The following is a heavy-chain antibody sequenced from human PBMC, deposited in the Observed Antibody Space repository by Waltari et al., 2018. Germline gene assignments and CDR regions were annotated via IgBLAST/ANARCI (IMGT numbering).Heavy chain of an antibody. V-gene: IGHV3-21*01. CDR1: GFTFSTYN. J-gene: IGHJ5*02. D-gene: IGHD7-27*01. CDR3: ARGGWGFYLDL. CDR2: GSSNGAYI. Sequence: EVQLMESGGGLVKPGGSLRLSCAASGFTFSTYNMNWVRQAPGKGLEWVSSGSSNGAYIHYGDSVKCRFTISRDNAKTSLYLQVNGLRDEDTAVYYCARGGWGFYLDLWGQGALVTVSS.